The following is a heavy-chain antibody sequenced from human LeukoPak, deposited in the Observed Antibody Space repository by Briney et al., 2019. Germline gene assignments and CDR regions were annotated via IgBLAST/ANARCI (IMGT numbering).Heavy chain of an antibody. CDR3: ARTCRSTNCYRSGFGP. CDR2: INQDGSEK. J-gene: IGHJ5*02. V-gene: IGHV3-7*01. CDR1: GFTFSSYW. Sequence: GGSLRLSCAASGFTFSSYWMSWVRQAPGKGLEWVANINQDGSEKYYVDSVKGRFTISRDNAKNSLYLQMNSLRAEDTAVYYCARTCRSTNCYRSGFGPWGQGTLVTVSS. D-gene: IGHD2-2*01.